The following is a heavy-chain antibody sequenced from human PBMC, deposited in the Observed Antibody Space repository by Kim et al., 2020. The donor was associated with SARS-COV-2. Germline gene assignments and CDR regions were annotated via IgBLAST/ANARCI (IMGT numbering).Heavy chain of an antibody. Sequence: GESLKISCKGSGYSFTSYWIGWVRQMPGKGLEWMGIIYPGDSDTRYSPSFQGQVTISADKSISTAYLQWSSLKASDTAMYYCARQGPALPGYSSGWPNPAYYYYYGMDVWGQGTTVTVSS. D-gene: IGHD6-19*01. J-gene: IGHJ6*02. V-gene: IGHV5-51*01. CDR3: ARQGPALPGYSSGWPNPAYYYYYGMDV. CDR2: IYPGDSDT. CDR1: GYSFTSYW.